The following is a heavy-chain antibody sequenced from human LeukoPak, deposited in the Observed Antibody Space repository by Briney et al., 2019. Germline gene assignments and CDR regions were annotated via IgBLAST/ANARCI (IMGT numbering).Heavy chain of an antibody. CDR3: ARVTTYCSGGSCYSDWFDP. Sequence: ASVKVSCKASGYTFTSYAMHWVRQAPGQRLEWMGWINAGNGNTKYSQKFQGRVTITRDTSASTAYMELSSLRSEDTAAYYCARVTTYCSGGSCYSDWFDPWGQGTLVTVSS. D-gene: IGHD2-15*01. CDR2: INAGNGNT. CDR1: GYTFTSYA. V-gene: IGHV1-3*01. J-gene: IGHJ5*02.